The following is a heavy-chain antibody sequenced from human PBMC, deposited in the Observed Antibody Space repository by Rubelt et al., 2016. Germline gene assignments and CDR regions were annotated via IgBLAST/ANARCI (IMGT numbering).Heavy chain of an antibody. CDR3: ARQSGNSRFDY. CDR2: VNHRGST. V-gene: IGHV4-34*02. D-gene: IGHD3-3*01. Sequence: QVQLQQWGAGLLKPSETLSLICAVYGESFSDHYWTWIRQPPGKGLEWIGEVNHRGSTNYNASLKSRVTISADTSKNQFSLKVRSGTAADTCVYYCARQSGNSRFDYWGQGTLVTVSS. J-gene: IGHJ4*02. CDR1: GESFSDHY.